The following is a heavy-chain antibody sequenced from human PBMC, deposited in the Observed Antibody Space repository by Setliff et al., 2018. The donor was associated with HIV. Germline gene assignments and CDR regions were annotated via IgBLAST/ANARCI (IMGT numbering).Heavy chain of an antibody. D-gene: IGHD5-18*01. CDR1: GASISSGSYY. CDR2: IYFTGGT. V-gene: IGHV4-31*03. J-gene: IGHJ4*02. Sequence: PSETLSLTCSVSGASISSGSYYWSWIRQQPGKGLEWIGYIYFTGGTNYSPSLRSRLSISMDTTKNQFSLRLNSVTAADTAVYYCARHAIVDTAGRGFDSWGQGTLVTVSS. CDR3: ARHAIVDTAGRGFDS.